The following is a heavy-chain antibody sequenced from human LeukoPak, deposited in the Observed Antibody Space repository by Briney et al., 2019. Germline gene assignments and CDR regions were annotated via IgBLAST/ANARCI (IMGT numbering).Heavy chain of an antibody. J-gene: IGHJ4*02. D-gene: IGHD1-26*01. V-gene: IGHV3-30*02. CDR1: GFTFSGYG. CDR3: ARGEDSGSY. Sequence: PGGSLRLSCAASGFTFSGYGMHWVRQAPGKGLEWVAYIRNDGSNKYYADSVRDRFTISRDNSKNTFYLQMNSLRAEDTAVYYCARGEDSGSYWGQGTLVTVSS. CDR2: IRNDGSNK.